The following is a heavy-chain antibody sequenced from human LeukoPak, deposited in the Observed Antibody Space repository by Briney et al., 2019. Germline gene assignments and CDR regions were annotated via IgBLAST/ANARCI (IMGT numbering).Heavy chain of an antibody. CDR1: GASISNYY. Sequence: SETLSLTCTVSGASISNYYCSWIRQSPGKGLEWIWYIYYSGTTNYNPSLKSRVTISVDTSKNQFSLKLTSVTAADTAVYYCARSGSYGGHFDNWGQGTLVTVSS. CDR2: IYYSGTT. V-gene: IGHV4-59*08. CDR3: ARSGSYGGHFDN. J-gene: IGHJ4*02. D-gene: IGHD1-26*01.